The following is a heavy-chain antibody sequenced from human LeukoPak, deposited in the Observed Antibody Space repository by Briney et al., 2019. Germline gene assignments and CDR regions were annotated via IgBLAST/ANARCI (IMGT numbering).Heavy chain of an antibody. CDR2: ISNNGGYT. V-gene: IGHV3-23*01. CDR3: AKQLGYCSDGSCYFPY. CDR1: GFTFSSSA. D-gene: IGHD2-15*01. J-gene: IGHJ4*02. Sequence: GKSLRLSCAASGFTFSSSAMSWVRQAPGKGLEWVSAISNNGGYTYYADSVQGRFTISRDNSKSTLCLQMNSLRAEDTAVYYCAKQLGYCSDGSCYFPYWGQGTLVTVSS.